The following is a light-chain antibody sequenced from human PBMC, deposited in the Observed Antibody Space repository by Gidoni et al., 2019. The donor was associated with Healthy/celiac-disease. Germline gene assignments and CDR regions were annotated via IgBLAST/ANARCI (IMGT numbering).Light chain of an antibody. CDR1: QGISSY. CDR2: AAS. V-gene: IGKV1-9*01. CDR3: QQLNSYPLFT. J-gene: IGKJ3*01. Sequence: DIQLTQSPSFLSAPVGDRVTIPCRASQGISSYLAWYQQKPGKAPKLLIYAASTLQSGVPSRFSGSGSGTEFTLTISSLQPEDFATYYCQQLNSYPLFTFGPGTKVDIK.